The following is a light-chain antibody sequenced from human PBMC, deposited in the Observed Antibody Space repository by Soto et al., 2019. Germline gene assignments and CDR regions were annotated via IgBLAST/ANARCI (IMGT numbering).Light chain of an antibody. CDR2: GAS. V-gene: IGKV3-20*01. CDR3: QQYGSSGT. J-gene: IGKJ1*01. Sequence: EIVLTQSPGTLSLSPGERATLSCRASQSVSSSYLAWYQQKPGQAPRLLIYGASSRATGIPDRFSGSGSGTDFTLTISRLEPEDFAVDYCQQYGSSGTFGQWTKVEIK. CDR1: QSVSSSY.